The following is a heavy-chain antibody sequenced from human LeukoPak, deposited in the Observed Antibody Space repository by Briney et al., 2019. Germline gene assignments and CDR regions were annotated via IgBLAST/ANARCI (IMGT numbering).Heavy chain of an antibody. CDR2: IYYSGSP. CDR3: ASRRLTYSILSATTGYMDV. CDR1: GGTISSGGYY. Sequence: SETLSLTCTVSGGTISSGGYYWSWIRQHPGKGLECIGYIYYSGSPYYNPSLKSRVTISVDTSKNQFSLKLSSVTAADTAVYYCASRRLTYSILSATTGYMDVWGKGTTVTVSS. D-gene: IGHD1-26*01. J-gene: IGHJ6*03. V-gene: IGHV4-31*03.